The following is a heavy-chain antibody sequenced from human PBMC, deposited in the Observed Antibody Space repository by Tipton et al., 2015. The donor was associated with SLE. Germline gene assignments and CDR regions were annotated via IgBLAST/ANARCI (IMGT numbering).Heavy chain of an antibody. Sequence: LRLSCTVSGGSISSYYWSWIRQPPGKGLEWIGYIYYSGSTNYNPSLKSRVTISVDTSKNQFSLKLSSVTAADTAVYYCARRIGYYFDYWGQGTLVTVSS. CDR2: IYYSGST. CDR3: ARRIGYYFDY. CDR1: GGSISSYY. J-gene: IGHJ4*02. D-gene: IGHD2-15*01. V-gene: IGHV4-59*01.